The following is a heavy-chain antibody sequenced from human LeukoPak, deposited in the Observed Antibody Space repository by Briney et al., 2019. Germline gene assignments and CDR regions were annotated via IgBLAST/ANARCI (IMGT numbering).Heavy chain of an antibody. CDR3: GRGHAMDV. J-gene: IGHJ6*02. V-gene: IGHV6-1*01. CDR2: TYYRSRRFN. Sequence: SQTLSLTCAISGDSVSSNSAVWNWIRQSPSRGLEWLGRTYYRSRRFNDYTESVKSRITINPDTSKNQFSLQLNSVTPEDTAVYYCGRGHAMDVWGQGTTVTVSS. CDR1: GDSVSSNSAV.